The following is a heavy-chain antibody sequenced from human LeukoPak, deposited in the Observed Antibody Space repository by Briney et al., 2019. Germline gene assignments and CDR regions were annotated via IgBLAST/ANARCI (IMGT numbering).Heavy chain of an antibody. CDR1: GFTFSSYG. Sequence: PGGSLRLSCVASGFTFSSYGMHWVRQAPGRGLEWAAFIRYDGSNKYYVDSVKGRFTISRDNAKNSLYLQMNSLRAEDTAVYYCARDGYNSHFDYWGQGTLVTVSS. CDR2: IRYDGSNK. CDR3: ARDGYNSHFDY. D-gene: IGHD5-24*01. V-gene: IGHV3-30*02. J-gene: IGHJ4*02.